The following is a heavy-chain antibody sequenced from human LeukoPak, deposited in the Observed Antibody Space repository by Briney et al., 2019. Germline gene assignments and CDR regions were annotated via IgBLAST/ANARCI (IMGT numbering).Heavy chain of an antibody. V-gene: IGHV1-69*13. CDR3: ATGKRYGSGSYEPRGYYMDV. J-gene: IGHJ6*03. D-gene: IGHD3-10*01. CDR1: GGTFSSYA. Sequence: ASVKVSCKASGGTFSSYAISWVRQAPGQGLEWMGGIIPIFGTANYAQKFQGRVTITADESMSTAYMELSSLRSEDTAVYYCATGKRYGSGSYEPRGYYMDVWGKGTTVTISS. CDR2: IIPIFGTA.